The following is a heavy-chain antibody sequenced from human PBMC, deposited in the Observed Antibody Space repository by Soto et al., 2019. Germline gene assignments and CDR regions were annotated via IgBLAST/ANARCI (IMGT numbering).Heavy chain of an antibody. CDR2: INHSGST. J-gene: IGHJ4*02. V-gene: IGHV4-34*01. CDR1: GGSFSGYY. CDR3: ARSGDIVVVVAAGYFDY. Sequence: PSETLSVTCAVYGGSFSGYYSSWIRQPPGKGLEWIGEINHSGSTNYNPSLKSRVTISVDTSKNQFSLKLSSVTAADTAVYYCARSGDIVVVVAAGYFDYWGQGTLVTVSS. D-gene: IGHD2-15*01.